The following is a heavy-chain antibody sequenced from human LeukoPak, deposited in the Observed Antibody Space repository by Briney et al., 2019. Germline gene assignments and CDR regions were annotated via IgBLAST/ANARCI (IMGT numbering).Heavy chain of an antibody. CDR2: INPSGGST. J-gene: IGHJ3*02. CDR1: GYTFTSYY. CDR3: ARDRQLGAFDI. V-gene: IGHV1-46*01. D-gene: IGHD3-16*01. Sequence: ASVKVSCKASGYTFTSYYMHWVRQVPGQGLEWMGIINPSGGSTSYAQKFQGRVTMTRDTSISTAYMELSRLRSDDTAVYYCARDRQLGAFDIWGQGTMVTVSS.